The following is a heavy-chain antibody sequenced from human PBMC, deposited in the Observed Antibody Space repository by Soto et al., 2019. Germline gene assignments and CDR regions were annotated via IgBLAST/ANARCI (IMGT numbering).Heavy chain of an antibody. CDR3: ARGQRFSDWFDP. CDR2: IYSSGST. Sequence: QVQLQESGPGLVKPSETLSLTCTVSGGDISTYYWTWIRQPAGKGLEWIRRIYSSGSTKYNPSLKSRVTMSLDTSKNQFSLRLSSVTAADTAVYYCARGQRFSDWFDPWGQGTLVTVSS. J-gene: IGHJ5*02. CDR1: GGDISTYY. D-gene: IGHD3-3*01. V-gene: IGHV4-4*07.